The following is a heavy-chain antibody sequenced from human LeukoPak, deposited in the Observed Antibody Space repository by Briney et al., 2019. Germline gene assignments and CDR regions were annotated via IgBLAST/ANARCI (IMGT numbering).Heavy chain of an antibody. D-gene: IGHD5-18*01. V-gene: IGHV4-59*01. CDR2: IYYSGST. Sequence: SETLSLTCTVSGGSISSYYWSWIRQPPGKGLEWIGYIYYSGSTNYNPSLKSRVTISVDTSKNQFSLKLGSVTAADTAVYYCARDLGYSYPADYYYMDVWGKGTTVTVSS. J-gene: IGHJ6*03. CDR3: ARDLGYSYPADYYYMDV. CDR1: GGSISSYY.